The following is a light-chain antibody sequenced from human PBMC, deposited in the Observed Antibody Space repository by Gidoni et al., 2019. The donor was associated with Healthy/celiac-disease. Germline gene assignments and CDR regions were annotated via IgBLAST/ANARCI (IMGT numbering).Light chain of an antibody. J-gene: IGLJ3*02. Sequence: QSALTQPASVSGSPGQSITISCTGTSSDVGGYNYVSWYQQHPGKAPKLMIYEVSNRPSGVSNRFSGSKSGNTASLTISGLQAEDEADYYCSSYTSSSTLGAYWVFGGGTKLTVL. V-gene: IGLV2-14*01. CDR1: SSDVGGYNY. CDR3: SSYTSSSTLGAYWV. CDR2: EVS.